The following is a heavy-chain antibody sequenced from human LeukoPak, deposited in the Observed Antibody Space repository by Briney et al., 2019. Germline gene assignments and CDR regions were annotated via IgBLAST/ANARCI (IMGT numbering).Heavy chain of an antibody. V-gene: IGHV4-39*07. CDR3: ARDFWWSYYDFSSGYYPTLNWFDP. D-gene: IGHD3-3*01. CDR1: GGSISSSSYY. CDR2: IYYSGST. Sequence: SETLSLTCTVSGGSISSSSYYWGWIRQPPGKGLEWIGSIYYSGSTYYNPSLKSRVTISVDTSKNQFSLKLSSVTAADTAVYYCARDFWWSYYDFSSGYYPTLNWFDPWGQGTLVTVSS. J-gene: IGHJ5*02.